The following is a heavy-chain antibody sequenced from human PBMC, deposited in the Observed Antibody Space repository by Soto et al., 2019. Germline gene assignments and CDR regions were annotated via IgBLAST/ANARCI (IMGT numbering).Heavy chain of an antibody. V-gene: IGHV1-18*01. CDR1: GYTFTSYG. J-gene: IGHJ6*02. Sequence: ASVKVSCKASGYTFTSYGISWVRQAPGQGIEWMGWISAYNGNTNYAQKLQGRVTMTTDTSTSTAYMELRSLRSDDTALYYCARGYYYGSGRWYYYAMDVWGQGTTVTVSS. D-gene: IGHD3-10*01. CDR2: ISAYNGNT. CDR3: ARGYYYGSGRWYYYAMDV.